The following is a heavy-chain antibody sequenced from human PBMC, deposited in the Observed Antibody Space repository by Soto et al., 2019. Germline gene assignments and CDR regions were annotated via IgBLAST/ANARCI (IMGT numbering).Heavy chain of an antibody. CDR1: GFPFDDYG. D-gene: IGHD2-2*01. CDR2: ISESGGST. J-gene: IGHJ6*02. CDR3: AKDLKIGYCSSTSCYEGYYYYGMDV. V-gene: IGHV3-23*01. Sequence: PGGSLRLSCAASGFPFDDYGMTWVRQAPGKGLEWVSTISESGGSTYYADSVKGRFTISRDNSKNTLYLQMNSLTAEDTALYYCAKDLKIGYCSSTSCYEGYYYYGMDVWGQGTTVTVSS.